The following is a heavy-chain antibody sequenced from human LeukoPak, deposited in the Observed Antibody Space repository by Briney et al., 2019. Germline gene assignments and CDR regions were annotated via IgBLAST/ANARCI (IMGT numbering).Heavy chain of an antibody. CDR2: INGDGSST. CDR1: GFTFNSYW. J-gene: IGHJ5*01. D-gene: IGHD4-11*01. Sequence: TGGSLRLSCAASGFTFNSYWIRWVRHVPGKGLVWVSRINGDGSSTAYADSVKGRFTISRDNAKNTLYLQMNSLRAEDTAVYYCAREKGSSNYDSWGQGTLVTVSS. CDR3: AREKGSSNYDS. V-gene: IGHV3-74*03.